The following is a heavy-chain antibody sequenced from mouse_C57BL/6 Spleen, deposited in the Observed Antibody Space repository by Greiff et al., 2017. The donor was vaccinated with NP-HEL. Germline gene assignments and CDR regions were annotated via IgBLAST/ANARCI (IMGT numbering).Heavy chain of an antibody. J-gene: IGHJ2*01. CDR3: ARRDYGGYFDY. V-gene: IGHV1-59*01. Sequence: QVQLQQPGAELVRPGPSVKLSCKASGYTFTSYWMHWVKQRPGQGLEWIGVIDPSDSYTNYNQKFKGKATLTVDTSSSTAYMQLSSLTSEDSAVYYCARRDYGGYFDYWGQGTTLTVSS. CDR1: GYTFTSYW. D-gene: IGHD2-4*01. CDR2: IDPSDSYT.